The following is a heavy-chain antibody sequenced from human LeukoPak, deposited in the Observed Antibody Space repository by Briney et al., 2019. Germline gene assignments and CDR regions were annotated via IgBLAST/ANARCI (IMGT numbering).Heavy chain of an antibody. D-gene: IGHD5-12*01. CDR2: IYSGGST. J-gene: IGHJ4*01. CDR3: AREQGGWYFDY. CDR1: GFTVSSNY. Sequence: GGSVTLSCAASGFTVSSNYMSWVRQAPGKGLEWVSVIYSGGSTYYADSVKGRFTISRDNSKNTLYLQMNSLRAEDTAVYYCAREQGGWYFDYWGHGNLFTVSS. V-gene: IGHV3-53*01.